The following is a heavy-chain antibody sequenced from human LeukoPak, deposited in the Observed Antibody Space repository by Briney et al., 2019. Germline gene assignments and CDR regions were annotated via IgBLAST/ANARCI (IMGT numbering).Heavy chain of an antibody. D-gene: IGHD3-22*01. Sequence: GASVKVSCKASGFTFTSSAVQWVRQARGQRLEWIGWIVVGSGNTNYAQKFQERVTITRDMSTSTAYMELSSLRSGDTAVYYCAAGGHYYDSSGPFDYWGQGTLVTVSS. V-gene: IGHV1-58*01. CDR1: GFTFTSSA. CDR2: IVVGSGNT. CDR3: AAGGHYYDSSGPFDY. J-gene: IGHJ4*02.